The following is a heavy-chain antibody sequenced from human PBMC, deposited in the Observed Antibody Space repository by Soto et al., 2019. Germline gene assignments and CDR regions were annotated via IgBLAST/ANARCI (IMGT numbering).Heavy chain of an antibody. Sequence: GESLKSSGNGSGYSFTSYWSGWVRQMPGKGLEWMGSMYPGDSDTRYSPSLQGQGTISADKSISTAYLQWSSLKASDTAMYYCARSRERGHYYYYGMDVWGQGTTVPVS. CDR1: GYSFTSYW. CDR3: ARSRERGHYYYYGMDV. CDR2: MYPGDSDT. V-gene: IGHV5-51*01. J-gene: IGHJ6*02.